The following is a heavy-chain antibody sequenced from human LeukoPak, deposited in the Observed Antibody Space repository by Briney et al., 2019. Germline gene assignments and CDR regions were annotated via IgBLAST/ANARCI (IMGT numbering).Heavy chain of an antibody. Sequence: GASVKVSCKAPGYTFTGYYMHWVRQAPGQGLEWMGWINPNSGGTNYAQKFQGRVTMTRDTSISTAYMELSRLRSDDTAVYYCARDSGYDFWSGYGANWFDPWGQGTLVTVSS. CDR1: GYTFTGYY. CDR2: INPNSGGT. D-gene: IGHD3-3*01. CDR3: ARDSGYDFWSGYGANWFDP. J-gene: IGHJ5*02. V-gene: IGHV1-2*02.